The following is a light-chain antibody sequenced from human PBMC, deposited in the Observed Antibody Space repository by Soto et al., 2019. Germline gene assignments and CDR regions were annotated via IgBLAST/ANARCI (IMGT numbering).Light chain of an antibody. V-gene: IGKV1-17*01. Sequence: DIQMTQSPSSXSASVGDRVSITCRASQDIRNDLGWFQQKPGKAPERLIYDASSLQSGVPSRFSGTGSGTEITLTISSLQPEDFATYYCLQHSSYPFTFGPGTKVDIK. CDR1: QDIRND. J-gene: IGKJ3*01. CDR2: DAS. CDR3: LQHSSYPFT.